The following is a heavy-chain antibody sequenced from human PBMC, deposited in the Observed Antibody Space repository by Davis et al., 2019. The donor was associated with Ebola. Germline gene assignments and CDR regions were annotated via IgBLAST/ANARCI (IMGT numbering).Heavy chain of an antibody. CDR3: ARELAAAYFDY. CDR2: ISSDSDYI. J-gene: IGHJ4*02. CDR1: GFTFSTYS. Sequence: GESLKISCAASGFTFSTYSMSWVRQAPGKGLEWVSSISSDSDYIYYADSVKGRFTISRDNAKNSLYLQMNSLRAEDTAVYYCARELAAAYFDYWGQGTLVTVSS. V-gene: IGHV3-21*01. D-gene: IGHD6-13*01.